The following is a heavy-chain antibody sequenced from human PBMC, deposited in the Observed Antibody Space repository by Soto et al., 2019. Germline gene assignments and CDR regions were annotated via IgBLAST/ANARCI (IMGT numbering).Heavy chain of an antibody. Sequence: QVQLVESGGGVVQPGRSLRLSCAASGFIFNRYGMHWVRQVPGKGLEWVADIWYDGSNKNYADSVKGRFTISRDNSKNTLSLQMNSLRAEDTAVYYCARGPGRPPLRNYGMDVWSQGTTVTVSS. V-gene: IGHV3-33*01. J-gene: IGHJ6*02. CDR2: IWYDGSNK. CDR3: ARGPGRPPLRNYGMDV. CDR1: GFIFNRYG.